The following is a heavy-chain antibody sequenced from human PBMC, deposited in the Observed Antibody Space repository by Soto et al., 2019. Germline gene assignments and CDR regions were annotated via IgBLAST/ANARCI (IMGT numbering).Heavy chain of an antibody. CDR2: IDNSGST. V-gene: IGHV4-4*07. CDR3: GRWGQDFCSGPFEY. J-gene: IGHJ4*02. CDR1: GGSISNYF. Sequence: PSETLSLTCTVSGGSISNYFCNWIRQPAGKGLEWIGRIDNSGSTNYNPSLKSRITMSADTSRHHFLLKLNALTAADTAVYYWGRWGQDFCSGPFEYWGQGSLVTFS. D-gene: IGHD3-3*01.